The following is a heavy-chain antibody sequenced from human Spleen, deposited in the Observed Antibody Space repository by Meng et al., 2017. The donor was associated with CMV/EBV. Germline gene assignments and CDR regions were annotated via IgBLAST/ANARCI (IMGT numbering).Heavy chain of an antibody. CDR2: IKQDGSEK. Sequence: GESLKISCAASGFTFTSYWMSWLRQAPGKGLEWVANIKQDGSEKYYVDSVKGRFTISRDNSKNTLYLQMNSLRAEDTAVYYCARGPRVDPYGMDVWGQGTTVTVSS. D-gene: IGHD2-15*01. V-gene: IGHV3-7*01. CDR3: ARGPRVDPYGMDV. CDR1: GFTFTSYW. J-gene: IGHJ6*02.